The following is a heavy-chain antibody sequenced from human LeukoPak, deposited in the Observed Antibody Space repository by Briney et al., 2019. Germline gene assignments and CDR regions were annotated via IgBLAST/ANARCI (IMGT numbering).Heavy chain of an antibody. D-gene: IGHD3-16*01. J-gene: IGHJ4*02. CDR3: AREGDYMLGFDY. Sequence: KPSETLSLTCTVSGYSISSGYYWGWIRQPPGKGLEWIGSIYHSGSTYYNPSLKSRVTISVDTSKNQFSLKLSSVTAADTAVYYCAREGDYMLGFDYWGQGTLVTVSS. CDR2: IYHSGST. V-gene: IGHV4-38-2*02. CDR1: GYSISSGYY.